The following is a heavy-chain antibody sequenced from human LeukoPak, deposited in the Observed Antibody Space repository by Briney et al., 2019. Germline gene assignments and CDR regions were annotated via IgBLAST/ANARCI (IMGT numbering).Heavy chain of an antibody. CDR2: INPNSGGT. Sequence: ASVKVSCKASGYTFTGYYMHWVRQAPGQGLEWMGWINPNSGGTNYAQKFQGRATMTRDTSISTAYMELSRLRSDDTAVYYCARESPYAGRFLEWSPDYWGQGTLVTVSS. J-gene: IGHJ4*02. CDR3: ARESPYAGRFLEWSPDY. D-gene: IGHD3-3*01. CDR1: GYTFTGYY. V-gene: IGHV1-2*02.